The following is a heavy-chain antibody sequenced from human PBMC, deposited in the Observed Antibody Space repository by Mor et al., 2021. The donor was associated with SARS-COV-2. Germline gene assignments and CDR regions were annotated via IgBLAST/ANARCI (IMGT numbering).Heavy chain of an antibody. D-gene: IGHD6-6*01. V-gene: IGHV3-64*01. CDR3: ARDNGVIAARPGWFD. J-gene: IGHJ5*02. CDR2: ISSNGDST. Sequence: ISSNGDSTYYANSVKGRFTISRDNSKNTLYLQMNSLRAEDTAVYYCARDNGVIAARPGWFD.